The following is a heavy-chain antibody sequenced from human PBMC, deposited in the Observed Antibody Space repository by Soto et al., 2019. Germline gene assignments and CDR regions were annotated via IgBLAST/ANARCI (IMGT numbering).Heavy chain of an antibody. J-gene: IGHJ6*02. V-gene: IGHV4-34*01. Sequence: SETLSLTCAVYGGSFSGYYWSWIRQPPGKGLEWIGEINHSGSTNYNPSLKSRVTISVDTSKNQFSLKLSSVTAADTAVYYCARGFIAAAQRYYYYGMDVWGQGTTVTVSS. CDR3: ARGFIAAAQRYYYYGMDV. CDR2: INHSGST. CDR1: GGSFSGYY. D-gene: IGHD6-13*01.